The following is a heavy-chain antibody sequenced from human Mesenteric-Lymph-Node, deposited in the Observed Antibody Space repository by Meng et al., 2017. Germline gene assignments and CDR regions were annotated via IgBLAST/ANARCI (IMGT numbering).Heavy chain of an antibody. Sequence: GESLKISCAASGFTFNNHAMSWVRQAPGKGLEWVSHISGSGDTSHYTDSVKGRFSISRDNSRNTLYLQMNSLTAEDTAVYYCAKIMWDYDFWSGYRDYYFDYWGQGTLVTVSS. J-gene: IGHJ4*02. CDR3: AKIMWDYDFWSGYRDYYFDY. CDR1: GFTFNNHA. D-gene: IGHD3-3*01. V-gene: IGHV3-23*01. CDR2: ISGSGDTS.